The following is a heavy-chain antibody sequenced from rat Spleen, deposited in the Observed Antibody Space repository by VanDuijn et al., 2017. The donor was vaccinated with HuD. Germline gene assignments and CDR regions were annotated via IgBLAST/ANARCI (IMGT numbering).Heavy chain of an antibody. CDR3: ARRHYGYTDYFDY. CDR2: ISYDGGST. D-gene: IGHD1-9*01. V-gene: IGHV5-20*01. Sequence: EVQLVESGGGLVQPGRSMKLSCAASGFTFSDYGMAWVLQAPTKGLEWVASISYDGGSTYYRDSVKGRFTISRDNEKSTLSLQMDSLRSEDTATYYCARRHYGYTDYFDYWGQGVMVTVSS. CDR1: GFTFSDYG. J-gene: IGHJ2*01.